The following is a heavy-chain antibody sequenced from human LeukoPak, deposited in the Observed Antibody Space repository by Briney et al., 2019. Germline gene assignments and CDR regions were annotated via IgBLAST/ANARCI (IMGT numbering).Heavy chain of an antibody. J-gene: IGHJ3*02. CDR2: INHSGST. D-gene: IGHD3-3*01. CDR1: GGSFSGYY. Sequence: SETLSLTCAVYGGSFSGYYWSWIRQPPGKGLEWIGEINHSGSTNYNPSLKSRVTISVDTSKNQFSLKLTSVTAADTAVYYCARERTRFTIFGVVAPNAFDIWGQGTMVTVSS. V-gene: IGHV4-34*01. CDR3: ARERTRFTIFGVVAPNAFDI.